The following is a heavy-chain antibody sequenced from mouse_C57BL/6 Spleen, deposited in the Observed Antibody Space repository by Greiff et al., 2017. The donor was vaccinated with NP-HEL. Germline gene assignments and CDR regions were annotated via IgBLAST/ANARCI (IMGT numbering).Heavy chain of an antibody. Sequence: QVHVKQPGAELVKPGASVKLSCKASGYTFTSYWMHWVKQRPGRGLEWIGRIDPNSGGTKYNEKFKSKATLTVDKPSSTAYMQLSSLTSEDSAVYYCAEGRLYYGNYGLAMDYWGQGTSVTVSS. CDR1: GYTFTSYW. V-gene: IGHV1-72*01. D-gene: IGHD2-1*01. CDR2: IDPNSGGT. CDR3: AEGRLYYGNYGLAMDY. J-gene: IGHJ4*01.